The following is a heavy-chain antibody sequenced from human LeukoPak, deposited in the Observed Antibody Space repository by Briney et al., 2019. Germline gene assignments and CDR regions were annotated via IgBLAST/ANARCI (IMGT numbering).Heavy chain of an antibody. V-gene: IGHV3-21*01. CDR3: ARVHSSSWYSGYLYMDV. CDR1: EFTLSSYN. D-gene: IGHD6-13*01. J-gene: IGHJ6*03. Sequence: GGSLRLSCAASEFTLSSYNMKWVRQAPGKGLEWVSSISYRSSDIEYADSVKGRFTISRDNAKQLLYLQMSSLRAEDTAVYYCARVHSSSWYSGYLYMDVWGKGTTVTVSS. CDR2: ISYRSSDI.